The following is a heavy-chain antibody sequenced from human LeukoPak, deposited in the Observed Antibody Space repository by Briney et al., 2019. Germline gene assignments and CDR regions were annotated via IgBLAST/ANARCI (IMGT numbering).Heavy chain of an antibody. CDR1: GGSISSGGYS. CDR3: ARVVGSTPHLFDY. CDR2: IYHSGST. V-gene: IGHV4-30-2*01. Sequence: KPSETLSLTCTVSGGSISSGGYSWSWIRQPPGKGLEWIGYIYHSGSTYYNPSLKSRVTMSVDRSKNQFSLKLSSVTAADTAVYYCARVVGSTPHLFDYWGQGTLVTVSS. D-gene: IGHD2-15*01. J-gene: IGHJ4*02.